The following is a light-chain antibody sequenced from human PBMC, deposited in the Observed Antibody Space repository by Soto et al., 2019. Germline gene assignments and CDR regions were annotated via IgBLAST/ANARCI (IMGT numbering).Light chain of an antibody. CDR1: ISYVGGYNY. V-gene: IGLV2-11*01. Sequence: SVLTQPRSVSWSPGQSVTISCKGTISYVGGYNYVSWYQQHPGKAPKLMIYDVSKRPSGVPDRFSGSKSGNTASLTISGLKAEDEADYYCCSYAGSYTLYVFGTGTKVTVL. CDR3: CSYAGSYTLYV. CDR2: DVS. J-gene: IGLJ1*01.